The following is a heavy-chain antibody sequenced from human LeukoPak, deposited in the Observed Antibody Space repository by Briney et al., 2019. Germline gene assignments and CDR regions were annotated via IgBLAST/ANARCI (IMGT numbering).Heavy chain of an antibody. CDR1: GYTFTSYG. CDR3: ARDIVVVPAAYKGAYYYGMDV. V-gene: IGHV1-18*01. J-gene: IGHJ6*02. CDR2: ISAYNGNT. Sequence: ASVKVSCKASGYTFTSYGISWVRQAPGQGLEWMGWISAYNGNTNYAQKLRGRVTMTTDTSTSTAYMELRSLRSDDTAVYYCARDIVVVPAAYKGAYYYGMDVWGQGTTVTVSS. D-gene: IGHD2-2*01.